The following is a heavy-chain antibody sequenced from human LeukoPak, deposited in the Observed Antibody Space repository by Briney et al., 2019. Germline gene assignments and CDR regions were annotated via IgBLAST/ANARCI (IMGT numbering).Heavy chain of an antibody. Sequence: ASVKVSCMASGGPFSSYAINWVRQAPGQGLEWMGGIIPIYGTTNYAQKFQGRVTITADESTSTAYMELSSLRSEDTAVYYCARDYLEYDILTGYYRYWGQGTLVIVSS. CDR1: GGPFSSYA. J-gene: IGHJ4*02. CDR2: IIPIYGTT. D-gene: IGHD3-9*01. V-gene: IGHV1-69*13. CDR3: ARDYLEYDILTGYYRY.